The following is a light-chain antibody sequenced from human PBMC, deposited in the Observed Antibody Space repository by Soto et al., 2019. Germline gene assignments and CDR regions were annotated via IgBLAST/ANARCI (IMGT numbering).Light chain of an antibody. Sequence: QSALTQPPSASGSPGQSVTISCTGSSSDVGGYNYVSWYQQHPGKGPKLMIYEVSKRPSGVPDRFSGSKSGNTASLTVSGLQAEDEADYYCSSYAGINSLVFGGGTQLTVL. CDR1: SSDVGGYNY. V-gene: IGLV2-8*01. CDR2: EVS. CDR3: SSYAGINSLV. J-gene: IGLJ2*01.